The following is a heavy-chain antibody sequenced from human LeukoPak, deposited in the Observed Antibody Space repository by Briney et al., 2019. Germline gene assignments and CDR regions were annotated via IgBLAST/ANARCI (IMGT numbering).Heavy chain of an antibody. CDR3: ARVRSGYYYDY. Sequence: PGGSLRLSCAASGFTFSSYRMGWVRQAPGKGLEWVANIKEDGSEKYYVDSVKGRFTISRDNAKKSLYLQMNSLRAEDTAMYYCARVRSGYYYDYWGQGTLVTVSS. J-gene: IGHJ4*02. CDR1: GFTFSSYR. D-gene: IGHD3-3*01. CDR2: IKEDGSEK. V-gene: IGHV3-7*01.